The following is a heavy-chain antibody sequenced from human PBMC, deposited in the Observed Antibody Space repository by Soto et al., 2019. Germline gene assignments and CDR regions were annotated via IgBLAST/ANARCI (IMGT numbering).Heavy chain of an antibody. Sequence: GGSLRLSCAASGFTFSDNYMSWIRQAPGKGLEWVSYISSSGSIIYYADSVKGRFTISRDNAKNSLYLQMNSLRAEDTAVYYCARDLGYYESDGYFDYWGQGALVTV. D-gene: IGHD3-22*01. J-gene: IGHJ4*02. CDR1: GFTFSDNY. V-gene: IGHV3-11*01. CDR3: ARDLGYYESDGYFDY. CDR2: ISSSGSII.